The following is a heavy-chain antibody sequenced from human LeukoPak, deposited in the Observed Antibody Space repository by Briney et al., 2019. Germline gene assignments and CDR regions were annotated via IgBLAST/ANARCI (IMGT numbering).Heavy chain of an antibody. J-gene: IGHJ3*02. CDR3: ARAVLKDTIFGVVIINGLSAFDI. Sequence: SQTLSLTCTVSGGSISSGGYYWSWIQQPPGKGLEWIGYIYHSGSTYYNPSLKSRVTISVDRSKNQFSLKLSSVTAADTAVYYCARAVLKDTIFGVVIINGLSAFDIWGQGTMVTVSS. V-gene: IGHV4-30-2*01. CDR2: IYHSGST. D-gene: IGHD3-3*01. CDR1: GGSISSGGYY.